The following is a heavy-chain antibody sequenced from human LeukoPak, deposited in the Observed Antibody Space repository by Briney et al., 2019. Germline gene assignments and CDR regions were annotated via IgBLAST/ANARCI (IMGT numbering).Heavy chain of an antibody. CDR2: ISSSSSYI. V-gene: IGHV3-21*01. Sequence: TTGGSLRLSCAASGFTFSSYSMNWVRQAPGKGLGWVSSISSSSSYIYYADSVKGRFTISRDNAKNSLYLQMNSLRAEDTAVYYCARDPRSPDAFDIWGQGTMVTVSS. J-gene: IGHJ3*02. CDR3: ARDPRSPDAFDI. CDR1: GFTFSSYS.